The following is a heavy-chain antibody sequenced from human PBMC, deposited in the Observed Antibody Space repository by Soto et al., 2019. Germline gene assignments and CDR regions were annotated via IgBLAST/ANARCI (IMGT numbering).Heavy chain of an antibody. D-gene: IGHD2-15*01. CDR3: TRVPQQTYCSGGSCYSWALAI. CDR2: IFYGGST. V-gene: IGHV4-61*01. Sequence: SETLSLTCTVSGGSVSSVSSYWSWLRQPPGKGLEWVGYIFYGGSTHYNPSLQSRLSLSVDASKNEFSLRLSSVSPEDTAVYYCTRVPQQTYCSGGSCYSWALAIWGQGTMVTVSS. J-gene: IGHJ3*02. CDR1: GGSVSSVSSY.